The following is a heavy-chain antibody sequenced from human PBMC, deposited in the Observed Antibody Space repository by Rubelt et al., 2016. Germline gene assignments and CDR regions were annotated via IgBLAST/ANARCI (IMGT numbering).Heavy chain of an antibody. J-gene: IGHJ3*02. D-gene: IGHD6-13*01. Sequence: QVQLVQSGAEVKKPGASVKVSCKVSGYTLTELSMHWVRQAPGKGLEWMGGIIPIFGTANYAQKFQGRVTITADESTSTAYMELSSLRSEDTAVYYCARGGAAAADDNDAFDIWGQGTMVTVSS. CDR3: ARGGAAAADDNDAFDI. CDR2: IIPIFGTA. V-gene: IGHV1-69*13. CDR1: GYTLTELS.